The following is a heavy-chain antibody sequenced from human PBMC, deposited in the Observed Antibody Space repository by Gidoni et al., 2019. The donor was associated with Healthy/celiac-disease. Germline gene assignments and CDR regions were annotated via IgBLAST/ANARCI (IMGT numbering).Heavy chain of an antibody. Sequence: QVQLVQSGAAVKKPGSSVKVSCKASGGTFSSYAISWVRQAPGQGLEWMGGIIPIFGTANYAQKFQGRVTITADKSTSTAYMELSSLRSEDTAVYYCARGREYYGDYVNAFDIWGQGTMVTVSS. J-gene: IGHJ3*02. V-gene: IGHV1-69*06. D-gene: IGHD4-17*01. CDR3: ARGREYYGDYVNAFDI. CDR2: IIPIFGTA. CDR1: GGTFSSYA.